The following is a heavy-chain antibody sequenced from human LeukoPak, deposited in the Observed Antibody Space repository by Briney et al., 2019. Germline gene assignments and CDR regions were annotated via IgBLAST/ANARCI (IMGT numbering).Heavy chain of an antibody. J-gene: IGHJ4*02. CDR2: ISVGGGDT. Sequence: GGSLRLSCEASGFIFSSYVMGWVRQAPGKGLEWVSSISVGGGDTFTADSVKGRFTITRDNAKNSLYLQMNSLRAEDTAVYYCARSAVAGDAIDYWGQGTLVTVSS. CDR3: ARSAVAGDAIDY. CDR1: GFIFSSYV. V-gene: IGHV3-23*01. D-gene: IGHD6-19*01.